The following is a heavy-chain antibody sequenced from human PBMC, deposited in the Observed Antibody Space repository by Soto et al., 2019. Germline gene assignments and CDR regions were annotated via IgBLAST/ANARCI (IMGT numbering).Heavy chain of an antibody. CDR2: TKRDESDK. D-gene: IGHD3-9*01. J-gene: IGHJ4*02. Sequence: GGSXRLXCAASGFTFNTYAMXWLRQAPGXRLEWVATTKRDESDKYYVDSVKGRFTISRDNAKNSLYLQMNSLRGEDTAVYFCARHLYFDASVYRPLDFWGQGILVTVSS. V-gene: IGHV3-7*01. CDR3: ARHLYFDASVYRPLDF. CDR1: GFTFNTYA.